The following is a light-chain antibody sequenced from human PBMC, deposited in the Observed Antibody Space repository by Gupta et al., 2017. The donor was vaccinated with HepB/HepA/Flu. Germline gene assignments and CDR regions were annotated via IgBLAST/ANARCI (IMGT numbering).Light chain of an antibody. V-gene: IGKV3-15*01. CDR3: QQYNNRPRP. CDR2: GAS. Sequence: EIVITQSPATLSVSPGERATLSCRASQSVSSNLAWYQQKPGQAPRLLIYGASTRATGIPARLSGSGSGTKFTLTISSLQSADFAVYYCQQYNNRPRPFGQGTKVEIK. J-gene: IGKJ1*01. CDR1: QSVSSN.